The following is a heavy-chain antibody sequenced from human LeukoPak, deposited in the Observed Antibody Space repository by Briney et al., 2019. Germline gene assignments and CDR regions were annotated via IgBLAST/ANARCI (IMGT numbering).Heavy chain of an antibody. CDR2: IYTSGST. CDR1: GGSISSYY. Sequence: PSETLSLTCTVSGGSISSYYWSWIRQPAGKGLEWIGRIYTSGSTNYNPSLKSRVTTSVDTSKNQFSLKLSSVTAADTAVYYCARDRRGGMIVVVNDPYFDYWGQGTLVTVSS. J-gene: IGHJ4*02. CDR3: ARDRRGGMIVVVNDPYFDY. D-gene: IGHD3-22*01. V-gene: IGHV4-4*07.